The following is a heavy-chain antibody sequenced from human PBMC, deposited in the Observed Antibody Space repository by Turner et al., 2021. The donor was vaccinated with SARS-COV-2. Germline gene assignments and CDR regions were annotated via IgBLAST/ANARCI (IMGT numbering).Heavy chain of an antibody. V-gene: IGHV3-21*06. CDR2: ISSRSSYI. D-gene: IGHD3-3*01. Sequence: EVQLVESGGGLVKPGGSLGLSCAASGFTFSSYSMNWVRQAPGKGLEWVSLISSRSSYIYYADSVKGRFTISRDNAKSSLYLQMNSLRAEDTAVYYCARGDDFWSGYYYYVMDVWGQGTTVTVSS. CDR3: ARGDDFWSGYYYYVMDV. J-gene: IGHJ6*02. CDR1: GFTFSSYS.